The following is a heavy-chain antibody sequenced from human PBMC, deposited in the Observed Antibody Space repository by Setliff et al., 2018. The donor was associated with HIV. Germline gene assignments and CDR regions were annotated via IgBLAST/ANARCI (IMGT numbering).Heavy chain of an antibody. CDR2: INTHSDYT. J-gene: IGHJ4*02. Sequence: ASVKVFCKASGYTFNNYGISWVRQAPGQGLEWMGWINTHSDYTNYAQNVQGRVTVTMDTSTSTAYMELRSLKSDDTAVYYCARGKTWLRFLDYWGQGTLVTVSS. CDR1: GYTFNNYG. D-gene: IGHD5-12*01. CDR3: ARGKTWLRFLDY. V-gene: IGHV1-18*01.